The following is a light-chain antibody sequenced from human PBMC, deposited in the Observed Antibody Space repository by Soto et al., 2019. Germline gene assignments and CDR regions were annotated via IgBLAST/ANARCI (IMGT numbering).Light chain of an antibody. Sequence: EIVLTQSPATLSLSPGERATLSCRASQSVSRYFAWYQQKPGQPPRLLIYDTSNRATGVPARFSGSGSGTDFTLTISSLEPEDFATYYCQQLKKYPLSFGGGTKVDIK. J-gene: IGKJ4*01. V-gene: IGKV3-11*01. CDR1: QSVSRY. CDR2: DTS. CDR3: QQLKKYPLS.